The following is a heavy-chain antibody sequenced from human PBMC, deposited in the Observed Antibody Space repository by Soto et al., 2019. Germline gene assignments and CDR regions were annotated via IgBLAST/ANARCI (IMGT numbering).Heavy chain of an antibody. V-gene: IGHV3-21*06. CDR1: GFTYTRYS. J-gene: IGHJ4*02. CDR2: ISSTTNYI. Sequence: EVQLVESGGGLVTPGGSLRLSCAASGFTYTRYSMNWVRQAPGKGLERVSSISSTTNYIYYGDSMKGRFTISRDNAKNSLYLEMNSLRAEDTAVYYCARESEDLTSNFDYWGQGTLVTVSS. CDR3: ARESEDLTSNFDY.